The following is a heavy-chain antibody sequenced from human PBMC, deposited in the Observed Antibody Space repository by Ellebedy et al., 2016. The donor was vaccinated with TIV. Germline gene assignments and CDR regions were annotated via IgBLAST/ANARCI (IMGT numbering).Heavy chain of an antibody. CDR3: ARVEWDAFDI. CDR1: GGSFSGYY. V-gene: IGHV4-34*01. D-gene: IGHD3-3*01. CDR2: INHSGST. Sequence: GSLRLXCAVYGGSFSGYYWSWIRQPPGKGLEWIGEINHSGSTNYNPSLKSRVTISVDTSKNQFSLKLSSVTAADTAVYYCARVEWDAFDIWGQGTMVTVSS. J-gene: IGHJ3*02.